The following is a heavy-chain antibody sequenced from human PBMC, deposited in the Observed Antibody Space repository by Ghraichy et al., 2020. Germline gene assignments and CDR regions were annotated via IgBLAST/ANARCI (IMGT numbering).Heavy chain of an antibody. V-gene: IGHV3-48*03. CDR3: ARGYPQVYSRVGAGKGIFDY. CDR2: IRSSGSKV. J-gene: IGHJ4*01. Sequence: GGSLRLSCAASGFTFRSSEMNWVRQAPGKGLEWVSYIRSSGSKVDYADSGKGRFTISRDNARNSLYLQMSSLRVEDTAVYYCARGYPQVYSRVGAGKGIFDYWGHGTLVTVSS. D-gene: IGHD1-26*01. CDR1: GFTFRSSE.